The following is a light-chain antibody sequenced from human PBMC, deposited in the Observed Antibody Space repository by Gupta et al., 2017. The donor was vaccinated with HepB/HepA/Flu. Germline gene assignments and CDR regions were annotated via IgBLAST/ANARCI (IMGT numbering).Light chain of an antibody. V-gene: IGLV2-14*03. CDR1: NTDVGRFNF. J-gene: IGLJ1*01. CDR3: NSYTRVGSTYV. Sequence: QSALTQPASASGSPGQSITISCTGTNTDVGRFNFVSWYQQHPGKAPKLMIYDVNIRPSGVSSRFSGSKSGNTASLTISGLQAEDEADYYCNSYTRVGSTYVFGTGTTVTVL. CDR2: DVN.